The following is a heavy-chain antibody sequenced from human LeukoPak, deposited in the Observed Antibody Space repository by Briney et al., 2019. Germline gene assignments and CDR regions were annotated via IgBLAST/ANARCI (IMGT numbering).Heavy chain of an antibody. CDR1: GGSFSGYY. V-gene: IGHV4-34*01. D-gene: IGHD3-10*01. J-gene: IGHJ4*02. CDR2: INHSGST. Sequence: PSETLSLTCAVYGGSFSGYYWSWIRQPPGKGLEWIGEINHSGSTNYNLSLKSRVTISVDTSKNQFSLKLSSVTAADTAVYYCARGYGGYWGQGTLVTVSS. CDR3: ARGYGGY.